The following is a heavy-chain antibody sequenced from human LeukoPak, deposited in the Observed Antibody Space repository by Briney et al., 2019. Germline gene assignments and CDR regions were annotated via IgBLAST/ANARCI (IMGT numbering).Heavy chain of an antibody. CDR2: ISYDGSNK. Sequence: PGGSLRLSCAASGFTFSSYGMHWVRQAPGKGLEWVAVISYDGSNKYYADSVKGRFTISRDNSKNTLYLQMNSLRAEDTAVYYCAKDHRGLTWIPYYFDYWGQGTLVTVSS. CDR3: AKDHRGLTWIPYYFDY. CDR1: GFTFSSYG. J-gene: IGHJ4*02. V-gene: IGHV3-30*18. D-gene: IGHD5-18*01.